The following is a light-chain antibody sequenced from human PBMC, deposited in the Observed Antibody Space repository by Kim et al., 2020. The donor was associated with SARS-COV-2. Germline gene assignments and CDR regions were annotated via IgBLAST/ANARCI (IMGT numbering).Light chain of an antibody. CDR1: KVGEKD. CDR3: QAWDRRTVV. J-gene: IGLJ3*02. CDR2: QDS. Sequence: VSPGQTASIACSGVKVGEKDACWYQQKAGQSPVVGIHQDSARPSGIPERFSGSNSGNTATLTISGTQAMDEADYYCQAWDRRTVVFGGGTQLTVL. V-gene: IGLV3-1*01.